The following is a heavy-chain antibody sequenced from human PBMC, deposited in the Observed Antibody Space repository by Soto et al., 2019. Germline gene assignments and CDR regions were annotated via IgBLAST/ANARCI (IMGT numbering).Heavy chain of an antibody. D-gene: IGHD6-19*01. Sequence: QVQLQESGPGLVKPSGTLSLTCDVSGGSISSSNWWSWVRQPPGKGLEWIGEIYHSGSTNYNPSLKSRFTISVDKSKNQFSLKLSSVTAADTAVYYCARDLGGWSSGWYRQDTWGQGTMVTVSS. CDR1: GGSISSSNW. CDR3: ARDLGGWSSGWYRQDT. V-gene: IGHV4-4*02. CDR2: IYHSGST. J-gene: IGHJ3*01.